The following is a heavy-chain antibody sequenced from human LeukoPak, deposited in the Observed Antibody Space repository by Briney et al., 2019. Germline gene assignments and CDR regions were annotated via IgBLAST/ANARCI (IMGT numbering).Heavy chain of an antibody. CDR3: ARRNCGGDCYDFDY. Sequence: SETLSLTCTVSGGSIRSSYYYWVWVRQPPGKGLEWIGNINYSGGTYYNPSLKSRVTMSVDTSKNQFSLKLNSVTAADTAVYYCARRNCGGDCYDFDYWGQGTLVTVSS. J-gene: IGHJ4*02. CDR2: INYSGGT. V-gene: IGHV4-39*01. D-gene: IGHD2-21*02. CDR1: GGSIRSSYYY.